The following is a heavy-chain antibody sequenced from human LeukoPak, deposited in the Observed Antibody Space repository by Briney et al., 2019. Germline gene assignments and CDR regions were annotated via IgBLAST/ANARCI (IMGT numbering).Heavy chain of an antibody. D-gene: IGHD3-9*01. J-gene: IGHJ6*02. V-gene: IGHV3-48*03. CDR3: ARGHTYYDILTGPGAGSDYYYGMDV. CDR2: ISSSGSTI. CDR1: GFTFSSYE. Sequence: GGSLRLSCAASGFTFSSYEMNWVRQAPGKGLEWVSYISSSGSTIYYADSVKGRFTISRDNAKNSLYLQMNSLRAEDTAVYYCARGHTYYDILTGPGAGSDYYYGMDVWGQGTTVTVSS.